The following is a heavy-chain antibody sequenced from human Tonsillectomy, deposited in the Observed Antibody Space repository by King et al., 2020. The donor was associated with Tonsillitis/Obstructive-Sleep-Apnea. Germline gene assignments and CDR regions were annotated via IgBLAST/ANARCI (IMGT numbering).Heavy chain of an antibody. CDR3: ARDWSGNYGDYDNYYYSYMDV. V-gene: IGHV3-48*01. Sequence: EVQLVESGGGLVQPGGSLRLSCAASGFTFSSFSMNWVRQAPGKGLEWVSYISSSTTIIYYADSVKGRFTISRDNAKNSLYLQMNSLRAEETAVYYCARDWSGNYGDYDNYYYSYMDVWGKGTTVTVSS. D-gene: IGHD4-17*01. J-gene: IGHJ6*03. CDR1: GFTFSSFS. CDR2: ISSSTTII.